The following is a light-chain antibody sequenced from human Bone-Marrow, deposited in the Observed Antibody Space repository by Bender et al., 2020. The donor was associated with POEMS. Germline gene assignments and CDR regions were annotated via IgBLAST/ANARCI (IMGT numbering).Light chain of an antibody. CDR2: QDT. V-gene: IGLV3-1*01. CDR3: QAWDSITHVV. J-gene: IGLJ2*01. CDR1: KLGEEY. Sequence: SYELTQPPSVSVSPGQTATITCSGEKLGEEYACWYQQKPGQSPVVVIYQDTKRPSGIPERFSGSTSGNTASLTISGTQTMDEADYYCQAWDSITHVVFGGGTKLTVL.